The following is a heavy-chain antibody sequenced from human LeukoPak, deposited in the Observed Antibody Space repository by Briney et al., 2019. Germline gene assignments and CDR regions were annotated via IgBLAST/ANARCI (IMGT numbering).Heavy chain of an antibody. CDR1: GGAIRSHY. CDR2: IYSSGYT. CDR3: ARGEHSVDS. Sequence: SETLSLTCTVSGGAIRSHYWNWIRQPAGKGLEWIGRIYSSGYTNDNPFLKSRITMSVDMSKNQFSLRLNSVTAADTAVYYCARGEHSVDSWGQGMLVTVSS. V-gene: IGHV4-4*07. J-gene: IGHJ4*02. D-gene: IGHD1/OR15-1a*01.